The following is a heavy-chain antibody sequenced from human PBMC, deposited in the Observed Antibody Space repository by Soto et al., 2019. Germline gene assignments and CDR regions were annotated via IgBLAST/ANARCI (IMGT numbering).Heavy chain of an antibody. Sequence: QLQLQESGPGLVKPSETLSLTCTVSGGSISSSSYYWGWIRQPPGKGLEWIGTIYHSGSTYYKPSLKSRVTISVDTSNNQFSLKLNSVTAADTAIYYCAREMGGSIDYWGQGTLVTVSS. CDR2: IYHSGST. J-gene: IGHJ4*02. D-gene: IGHD1-26*01. CDR1: GGSISSSSYY. V-gene: IGHV4-39*01. CDR3: AREMGGSIDY.